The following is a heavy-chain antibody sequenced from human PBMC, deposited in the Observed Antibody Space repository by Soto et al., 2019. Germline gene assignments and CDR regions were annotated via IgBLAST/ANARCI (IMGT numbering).Heavy chain of an antibody. D-gene: IGHD3-3*01. Sequence: EVQLLESGGGLVQPGGSLRLSCAASGFTFSSYAMSWVRQAPGKGLEWVSAISGSGGSTYYADSVKGRFTISRDNSKNTLYLQMNSLRAEDTAVYYCAKDRRFLEWSHTSYYMDVWGKGTTVTVSS. J-gene: IGHJ6*03. CDR2: ISGSGGST. CDR1: GFTFSSYA. V-gene: IGHV3-23*01. CDR3: AKDRRFLEWSHTSYYMDV.